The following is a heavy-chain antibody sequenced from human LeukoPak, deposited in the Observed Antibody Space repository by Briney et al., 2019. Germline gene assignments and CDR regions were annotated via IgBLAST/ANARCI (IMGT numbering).Heavy chain of an antibody. J-gene: IGHJ4*02. CDR2: MNPNSGNT. CDR3: AGDMRGSSSWLRSSGY. Sequence: GASVKVYCKASGYTFTSYDINWVRQATGQGLEWMGWMNPNSGNTGYAQKFQGRVTITRNTSISTAYMELRSLRSDDTAVYYCAGDMRGSSSWLRSSGYWGQGTLVTVSS. CDR1: GYTFTSYD. D-gene: IGHD6-13*01. V-gene: IGHV1-8*03.